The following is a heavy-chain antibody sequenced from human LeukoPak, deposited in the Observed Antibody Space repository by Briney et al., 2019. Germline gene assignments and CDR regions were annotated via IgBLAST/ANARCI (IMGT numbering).Heavy chain of an antibody. CDR3: AKDGPKYSSSWYMFDP. J-gene: IGHJ5*02. V-gene: IGHV3-23*01. CDR2: ISGSGGST. D-gene: IGHD6-13*01. Sequence: GSLRLSCAASGFTFSSYAMSWVRQAPGKGLEWVSAISGSGGSTYYADSVKGRFTISRDNSKNTLYLQMNSLRAEDTAVYYCAKDGPKYSSSWYMFDPWGQGTLVTVSS. CDR1: GFTFSSYA.